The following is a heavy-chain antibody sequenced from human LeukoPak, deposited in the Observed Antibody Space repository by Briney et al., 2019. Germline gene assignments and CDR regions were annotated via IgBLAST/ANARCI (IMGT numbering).Heavy chain of an antibody. Sequence: ASVKVSCKASGYTFTGYYMHWVRQAPGQGLEWMGWINPNSGGTNYAQKFQGRVTMTRDTSISTAYMELSRLRSDDTAIYYCARGGKLMISMVRGVLASRDGLDIWGRGTMLTVSS. V-gene: IGHV1-2*02. D-gene: IGHD3-10*01. CDR1: GYTFTGYY. CDR3: ARGGKLMISMVRGVLASRDGLDI. CDR2: INPNSGGT. J-gene: IGHJ3*02.